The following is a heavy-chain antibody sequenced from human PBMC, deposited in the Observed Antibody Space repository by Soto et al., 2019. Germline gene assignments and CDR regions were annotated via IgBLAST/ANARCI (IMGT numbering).Heavy chain of an antibody. CDR2: IYPGDSDT. Sequence: PVESLKISCNGSGYSFTSYWIGWVRQMPWKGLEWMGIIYPGDSDTRYSPSFQGQVTISADKSISTAYLQWSSLKASDTAMYYCARSRYCGGDCYSHDAFDIWGQGTMVTV. V-gene: IGHV5-51*01. J-gene: IGHJ3*02. D-gene: IGHD2-21*02. CDR1: GYSFTSYW. CDR3: ARSRYCGGDCYSHDAFDI.